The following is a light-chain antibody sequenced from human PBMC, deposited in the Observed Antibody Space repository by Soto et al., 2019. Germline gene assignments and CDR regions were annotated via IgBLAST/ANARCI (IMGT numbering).Light chain of an antibody. J-gene: IGKJ1*01. CDR2: AAS. V-gene: IGKV2-28*01. CDR3: LQDHDDSWT. Sequence: DIVMTQSPLSLPVTPGEPASISCRSSRSLLHSNGYNYLDWYQQKPGKAPTLLIYAASNLQSGVPSRFRGSRSGTEFPLTVSSLQPEDFATYYCLQDHDDSWTFGQGTKVDI. CDR1: RSLLHSNGYNY.